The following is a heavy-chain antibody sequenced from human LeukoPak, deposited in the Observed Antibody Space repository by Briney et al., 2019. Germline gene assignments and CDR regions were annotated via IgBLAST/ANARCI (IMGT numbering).Heavy chain of an antibody. CDR3: ARDGPGGNYYHY. V-gene: IGHV3-66*02. CDR2: IYSGGSI. Sequence: PGGSLRLSCAASGFTVSSYYMSWVRQAPGKGLEWVSVIYSGGSIYYADSVKGRFTISRDNSKNTLYLQMNSLRLEDTAVYYCARDGPGGNYYHYWGQGTLVTVSS. D-gene: IGHD4-23*01. CDR1: GFTVSSYY. J-gene: IGHJ4*02.